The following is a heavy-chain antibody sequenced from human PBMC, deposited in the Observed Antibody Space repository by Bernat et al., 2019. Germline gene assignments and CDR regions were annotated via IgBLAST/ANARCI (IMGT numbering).Heavy chain of an antibody. Sequence: EVQLVESGGGLVQPGGSLRLSCAASGFTVSSNYMSWVRQAPGRGLEWVSVIYSGGGTYYADSVKGRFTISIDNSKNTLYLQMNSLRAEDTAVYYCARPGYCSSSRCYADDAFDIWGQGTMVTVSS. CDR3: ARPGYCSSSRCYADDAFDI. V-gene: IGHV3-66*01. D-gene: IGHD2-2*01. CDR2: IYSGGGT. J-gene: IGHJ3*02. CDR1: GFTVSSNY.